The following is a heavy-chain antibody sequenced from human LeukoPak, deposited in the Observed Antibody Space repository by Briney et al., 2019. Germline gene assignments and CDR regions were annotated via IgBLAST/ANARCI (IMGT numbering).Heavy chain of an antibody. V-gene: IGHV4-59*01. J-gene: IGHJ4*02. Sequence: SETLSLTCTVSGGSISSYYWSWIRQPPGKGLEWIGYIYYSGSTNYNPSLKSRVTISVDTSKNQFSLKLSSVTAADTAVYYCARAPWSYSSSWYRGYYFDNWGQGTLVTVSS. CDR1: GGSISSYY. CDR3: ARAPWSYSSSWYRGYYFDN. CDR2: IYYSGST. D-gene: IGHD6-13*01.